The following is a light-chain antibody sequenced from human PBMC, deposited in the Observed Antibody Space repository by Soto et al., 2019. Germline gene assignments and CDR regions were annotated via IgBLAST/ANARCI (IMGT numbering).Light chain of an antibody. J-gene: IGKJ2*01. V-gene: IGKV3-20*01. CDR3: HQYLDSPNT. CDR1: QTISNNY. CDR2: GAS. Sequence: EIVLTQAPDTLSLSPGERATFSCRATQTISNNYVAWYQQKPGQPPRHLIYGASRRATGIPDRMSGSGPGTDFTLSITRLEPEDFAVYFCHQYLDSPNTFGQGTKLEIK.